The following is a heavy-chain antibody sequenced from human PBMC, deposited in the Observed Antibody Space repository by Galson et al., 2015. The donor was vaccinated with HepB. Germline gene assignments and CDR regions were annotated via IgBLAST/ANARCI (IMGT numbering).Heavy chain of an antibody. Sequence: PALVKPTQTLTLTCTFSGFSLSTSGVGVGWIRQPPGKALEWLALIYWDDDKGYSPSLKSRLTISKDTSKNQVVLRMTNMDPVDTATYYCAHSMYYYDSRTHRVDYWGQGTLVTVSS. CDR2: IYWDDDK. J-gene: IGHJ4*02. CDR1: GFSLSTSGVG. CDR3: AHSMYYYDSRTHRVDY. V-gene: IGHV2-5*02. D-gene: IGHD3-10*01.